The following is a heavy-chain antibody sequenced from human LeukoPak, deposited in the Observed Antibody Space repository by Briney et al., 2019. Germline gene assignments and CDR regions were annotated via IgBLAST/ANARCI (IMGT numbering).Heavy chain of an antibody. CDR1: GGSISSGDYY. CDR2: IYYSGST. Sequence: SQTLSLTCTVSGGSISSGDYYWSWIRQPPGKGLEWIGYIYYSGSTYYNPSLKSRVTTSVDTSKNQFSLKLSSVTAADTAVYYCASSGRNYYYYMDVWGKGTTVTVSS. J-gene: IGHJ6*03. CDR3: ASSGRNYYYYMDV. D-gene: IGHD6-25*01. V-gene: IGHV4-30-4*08.